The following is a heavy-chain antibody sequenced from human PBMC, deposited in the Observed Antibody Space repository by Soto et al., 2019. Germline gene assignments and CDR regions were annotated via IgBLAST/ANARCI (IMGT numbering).Heavy chain of an antibody. CDR2: INPSGGST. CDR1: GYTFTSYY. CDR3: ARVGVYCSSTSCSDFDY. V-gene: IGHV1-46*03. J-gene: IGHJ4*02. Sequence: ASVKVSCKASGYTFTSYYMHWVRQAPGQGLEWMGIINPSGGSTSYAQKFQGRVTMTRDTSTSTVYMELSSLRSEDTAVYYCARVGVYCSSTSCSDFDYWGQGTLVTVSS. D-gene: IGHD2-2*01.